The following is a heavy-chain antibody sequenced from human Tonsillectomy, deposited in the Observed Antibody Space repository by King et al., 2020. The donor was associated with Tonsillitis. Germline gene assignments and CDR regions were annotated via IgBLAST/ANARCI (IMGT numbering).Heavy chain of an antibody. D-gene: IGHD3-22*01. J-gene: IGHJ3*02. CDR3: AREWGAYDSSGYYDHDAFDI. V-gene: IGHV3-21*01. CDR2: ISSSSSYI. Sequence: VQLVESGGGLVKPGGSLRLSCAASGFTFSSYSMNWVRQAPGKGLEWVSSISSSSSYIYYADSVKGRFTISRDNAKNSLYLQMNSLRAEDTAVYYCAREWGAYDSSGYYDHDAFDIWGHGTMVTVSS. CDR1: GFTFSSYS.